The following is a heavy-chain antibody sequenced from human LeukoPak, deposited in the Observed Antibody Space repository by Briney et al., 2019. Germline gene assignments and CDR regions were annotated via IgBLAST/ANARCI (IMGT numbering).Heavy chain of an antibody. CDR1: GYTFASYD. Sequence: ASVKVSCKASGYTFASYDINWVRQATGQGLEWMGWMNPNSGNTGYAQKFQGRVTMTRNTAISTAYMELSSLRSEDTAVYYWARGLTDGDYAFYYYYGMDVWGQGTTVTVSS. J-gene: IGHJ6*02. CDR2: MNPNSGNT. D-gene: IGHD4-17*01. CDR3: ARGLTDGDYAFYYYYGMDV. V-gene: IGHV1-8*01.